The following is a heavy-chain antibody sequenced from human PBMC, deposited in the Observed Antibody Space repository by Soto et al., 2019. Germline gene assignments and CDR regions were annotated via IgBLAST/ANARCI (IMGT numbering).Heavy chain of an antibody. CDR3: ARDMTTVTTFGYYYYGMDV. CDR1: GGSISSGDYY. V-gene: IGHV4-30-4*01. D-gene: IGHD4-17*01. CDR2: IYYSGST. J-gene: IGHJ6*02. Sequence: PSETLSLTCTVSGGSISSGDYYWSWIRQPPGKGLEWIGYIYYSGSTYYNPSLKSRVTISVDTSKNQFSLKLSSVTAADTAVYYCARDMTTVTTFGYYYYGMDVWGQGTTVTVSS.